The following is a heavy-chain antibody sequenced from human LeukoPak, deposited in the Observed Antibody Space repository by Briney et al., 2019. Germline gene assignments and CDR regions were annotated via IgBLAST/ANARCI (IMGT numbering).Heavy chain of an antibody. CDR3: AREYYGSGSYYNVGY. J-gene: IGHJ4*02. V-gene: IGHV3-20*04. D-gene: IGHD3-10*01. CDR1: GFTSDDYG. CDR2: INWNGGRT. Sequence: PGGSLRLSCAASGFTSDDYGMSWVRQAPGKGLEWVSGINWNGGRTGYADSVKGRFTISRDNAMKSLYVQMNSPRAEDTALYYCAREYYGSGSYYNVGYWGQGTLVTVSS.